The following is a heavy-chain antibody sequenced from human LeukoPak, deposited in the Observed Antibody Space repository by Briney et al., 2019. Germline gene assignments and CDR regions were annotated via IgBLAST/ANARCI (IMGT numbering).Heavy chain of an antibody. CDR2: INPNSGGT. V-gene: IGHV1-2*02. D-gene: IGHD3-10*01. J-gene: IGHJ4*02. Sequence: ASVKVSCKASGYTFTGYYMHWVRQAPGQGLEWMGWINPNSGGTNYAQKFQGRVTMTRDTSISTAYMELSRLRSDDTAVYYCARDIGCYGSGSYYAPNYFDYWGQGTLVTVSS. CDR1: GYTFTGYY. CDR3: ARDIGCYGSGSYYAPNYFDY.